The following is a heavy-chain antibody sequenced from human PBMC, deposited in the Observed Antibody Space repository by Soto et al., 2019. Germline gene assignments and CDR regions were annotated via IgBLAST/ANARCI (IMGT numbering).Heavy chain of an antibody. J-gene: IGHJ4*02. V-gene: IGHV1-2*02. CDR2: INPNSGGT. D-gene: IGHD2-15*01. CDR3: RRGQGIVVVMPPDGDFAY. CDR1: GYTFTGYY. Sequence: QVQLVQSGAEVKKPGASVKVSCKASGYTFTGYYMHWVRQAPGQGLEWMGWINPNSGGTNYAQKYRGGATMTRNATIHTPSGERGRLMSYDTAVDYCRRGQGIVVVMPPDGDFAYWGEGTLVTVSS.